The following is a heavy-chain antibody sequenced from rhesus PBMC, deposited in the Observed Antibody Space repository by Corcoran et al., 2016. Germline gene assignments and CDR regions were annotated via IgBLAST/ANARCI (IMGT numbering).Heavy chain of an antibody. CDR3: ARDPGYSSGWYYFDY. J-gene: IGHJ4*01. Sequence: QLQLQESGPGLVKPSETRSVTCAVSGGSLSSSYWSWIRQAPGKGLEWIGYIYGSGSSTNYNPSLKSRVTLSVDTSKNQLSLKLSSVTAADTAVYYCARDPGYSSGWYYFDYWGQGVLVTVSS. CDR1: GGSLSSSY. D-gene: IGHD6-31*01. V-gene: IGHV4-169*02. CDR2: IYGSGSST.